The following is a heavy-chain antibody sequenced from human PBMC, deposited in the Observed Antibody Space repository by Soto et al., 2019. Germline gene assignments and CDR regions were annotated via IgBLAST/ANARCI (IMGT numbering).Heavy chain of an antibody. CDR2: ITGSGGST. CDR1: GLTFSIYA. V-gene: IGHV3-23*01. Sequence: DVQLLESGGGLAQPGGSLRLSCAASGLTFSIYAMTWVRQAPGKGLEWVSAITGSGGSTYYADSVKGRFTISRDNYKNTLYLQMNSLRAEDTAVYYCAKLVCYGPHYFDYWGQGTLVTVSS. J-gene: IGHJ4*02. CDR3: AKLVCYGPHYFDY. D-gene: IGHD3-10*01.